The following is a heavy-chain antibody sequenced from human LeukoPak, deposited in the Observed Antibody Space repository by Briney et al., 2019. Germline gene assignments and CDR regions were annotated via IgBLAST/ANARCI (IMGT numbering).Heavy chain of an antibody. Sequence: ASVKVSCKVSGYTLTKLSMHWVRQAPGKGLEWMGGFDPEDGETIYAQKFQGRVTMTEDTSTDTAYMELSSLRSEDTAVYYCATVYYDSSGYTQYYFDYWGQGTLVTVSS. CDR3: ATVYYDSSGYTQYYFDY. CDR2: FDPEDGET. J-gene: IGHJ4*02. D-gene: IGHD3-22*01. V-gene: IGHV1-24*01. CDR1: GYTLTKLS.